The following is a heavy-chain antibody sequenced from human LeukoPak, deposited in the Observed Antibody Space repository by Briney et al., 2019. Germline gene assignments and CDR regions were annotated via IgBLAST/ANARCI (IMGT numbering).Heavy chain of an antibody. Sequence: SETLSLTCAVYGGSFSGYCWSWIRQPPGKGLEWIGEINHSGSTNYNPSLKSRVTISVDTSKNQFSLKLSSVTAADTAVYYCARGNTRYYYDGSGYYYRDWGQGTLVTVSS. CDR3: ARGNTRYYYDGSGYYYRD. CDR1: GGSFSGYC. D-gene: IGHD3-22*01. CDR2: INHSGST. V-gene: IGHV4-34*01. J-gene: IGHJ4*02.